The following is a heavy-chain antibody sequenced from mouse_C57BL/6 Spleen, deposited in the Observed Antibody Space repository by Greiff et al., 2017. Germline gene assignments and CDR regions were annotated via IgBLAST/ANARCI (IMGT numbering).Heavy chain of an antibody. CDR2: IWSGGST. CDR1: GFSLTSYG. D-gene: IGHD2-2*01. J-gene: IGHJ4*01. V-gene: IGHV2-4*01. CDR3: AKKLWLRRDAMDY. Sequence: VQVVESGPGLVQPSQSLSITCTVSGFSLTSYGVHWVRQPPGKGLEWLGVIWSGGSTDYNAAFISRLSISKDNSKSQVFFKMNSLQADDTAIYYCAKKLWLRRDAMDYWGQGTSVTVSS.